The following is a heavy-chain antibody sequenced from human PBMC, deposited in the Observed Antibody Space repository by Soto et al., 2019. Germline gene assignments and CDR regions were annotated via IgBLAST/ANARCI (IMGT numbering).Heavy chain of an antibody. J-gene: IGHJ3*02. CDR3: ARISIAVAGTADDDAFDI. CDR1: GFSLSNARMG. D-gene: IGHD6-19*01. Sequence: QVTLKESGPVLVKPTETLTLTCTVSGFSLSNARMGVSWIRQPPGKALEWLAHIFSNDEKSYSTSLKSRLTISKDTSKSQVVLTMTNMDPVDTATYYCARISIAVAGTADDDAFDIWGQGTMVTVSS. V-gene: IGHV2-26*01. CDR2: IFSNDEK.